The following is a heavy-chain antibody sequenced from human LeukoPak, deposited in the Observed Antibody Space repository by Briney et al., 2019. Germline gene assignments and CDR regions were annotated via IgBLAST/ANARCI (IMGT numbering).Heavy chain of an antibody. CDR1: GGSISSYY. V-gene: IGHV4-59*01. CDR2: IYYSGST. D-gene: IGHD4-17*01. J-gene: IGHJ3*02. Sequence: SETLSLTCTVSGGSISSYYWSWIRQPPGKGLEWIGYIYYSGSTNYNPSLKSRVTISVDTSKNQFSLKLSSVTAADTAVYYCARVLVYGDYVGAFDIWGQGTMVTVSS. CDR3: ARVLVYGDYVGAFDI.